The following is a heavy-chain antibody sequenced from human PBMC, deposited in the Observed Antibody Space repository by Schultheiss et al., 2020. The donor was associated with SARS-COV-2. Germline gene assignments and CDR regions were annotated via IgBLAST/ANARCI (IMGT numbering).Heavy chain of an antibody. CDR3: ARGDFWSGYYHDY. Sequence: SETLSLTCTVSGGSISSYYWSWIRQPAGKGLEWIGYIYYSGSTYYNPSLKSRVTISVDTSKNQFSLKLSSVTAADTAVYYCARGDFWSGYYHDYWGQGTLVTVSS. J-gene: IGHJ4*02. CDR1: GGSISSYY. D-gene: IGHD3-3*01. CDR2: IYYSGST. V-gene: IGHV4-59*12.